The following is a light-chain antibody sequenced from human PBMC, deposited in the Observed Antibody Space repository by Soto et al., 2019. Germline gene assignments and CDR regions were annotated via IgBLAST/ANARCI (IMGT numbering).Light chain of an antibody. Sequence: QSVLTQPASVSGSPGQSITISCTGSSSDVGGYDYVSWYQQHPGKAPKLMIYDVTNRPSGVSSRFSGSKSGNTASLTISGLQAEDEADYYCSSYSTTSVVFGGGTQLTVL. V-gene: IGLV2-14*01. CDR3: SSYSTTSVV. CDR1: SSDVGGYDY. CDR2: DVT. J-gene: IGLJ3*02.